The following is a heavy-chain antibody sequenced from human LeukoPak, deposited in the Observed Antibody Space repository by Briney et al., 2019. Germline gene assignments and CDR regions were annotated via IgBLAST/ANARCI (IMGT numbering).Heavy chain of an antibody. J-gene: IGHJ4*02. CDR1: GFSFSAYY. D-gene: IGHD6-19*01. CDR2: ISSTGATI. CDR3: ARDDVAVAGADY. Sequence: PGGSLRLSCAASGFSFSAYYMSWVRQAPGKGLEWISYISSTGATIHYADSVKGRFTVSRDNANSSLYLQLNSLRAEDTAVYYCARDDVAVAGADYWGQGTLVTVSS. V-gene: IGHV3-11*01.